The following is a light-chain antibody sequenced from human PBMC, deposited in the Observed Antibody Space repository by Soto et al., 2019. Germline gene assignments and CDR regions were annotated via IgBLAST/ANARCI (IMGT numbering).Light chain of an antibody. CDR1: SGHSSYI. CDR2: LEGSGSY. J-gene: IGLJ3*02. V-gene: IGLV4-60*02. CDR3: ETWDSNSWV. Sequence: QSVLTQSSSASGSLGSSVKLTCTLSSGHSSYIIAWHQQQPGKAPRYLMKLEGSGSYNKGSGVPDRFSGSSSGADRYLTISNLPFEDEADYYCETWDSNSWVFGGGTKLTVL.